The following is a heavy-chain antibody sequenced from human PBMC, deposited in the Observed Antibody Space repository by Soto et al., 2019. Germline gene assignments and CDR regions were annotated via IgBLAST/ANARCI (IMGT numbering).Heavy chain of an antibody. V-gene: IGHV3-30-3*01. CDR1: GFTFSSYG. J-gene: IGHJ4*02. CDR3: ARVGGSGSFWMPRLDI. CDR2: ISFDGNNK. Sequence: QVEMVESGGGVVQPGGSLRLSCAASGFTFSSYGFHWVRQAPGKGLEWVALISFDGNNKFYADSVKGRFTISRDASRNTLFLQMNALRTEDTAVYFCARVGGSGSFWMPRLDIWGQGTLVTVSS. D-gene: IGHD3-10*01.